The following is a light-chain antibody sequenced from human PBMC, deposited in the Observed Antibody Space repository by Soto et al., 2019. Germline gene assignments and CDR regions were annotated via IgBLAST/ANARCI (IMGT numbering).Light chain of an antibody. V-gene: IGKV3-11*01. CDR1: QSISSH. Sequence: EIVLTQSPATLSLSPGERATLSCRASQSISSHLAWYQQKPGQAPRLLIYDASNRATGIPARFSGSGSGTAFPLTVSSRGTEDCAVYYCQQRSNWPLTFGGGTQVEIK. CDR2: DAS. J-gene: IGKJ4*01. CDR3: QQRSNWPLT.